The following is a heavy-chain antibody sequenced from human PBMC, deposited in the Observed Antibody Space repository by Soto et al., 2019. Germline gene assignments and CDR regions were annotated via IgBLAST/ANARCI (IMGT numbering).Heavy chain of an antibody. D-gene: IGHD5-18*01. CDR2: MFDTGNI. Sequence: SETLSLTCTASGGSISDYYWSRIRQPPGKRLEWIGYMFDTGNINYNPSLRSRLTISVDTSKNQLSLKMTSVTAADTAVYYCARQQGYGWFDPWGQGTLVTV. J-gene: IGHJ5*02. V-gene: IGHV4-59*08. CDR1: GGSISDYY. CDR3: ARQQGYGWFDP.